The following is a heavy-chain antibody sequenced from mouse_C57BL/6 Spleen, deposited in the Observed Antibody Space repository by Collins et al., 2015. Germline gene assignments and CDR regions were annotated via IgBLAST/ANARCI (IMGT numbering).Heavy chain of an antibody. D-gene: IGHD1-1*01. CDR3: TRSEVFYYGHSPYYFDY. CDR1: GYTFTDYE. CDR2: IDPETGGT. V-gene: IGHV1-15*01. Sequence: QVQLQQSGAELVRPGASVTLSCKASGYTFTDYEMYWVKQTPLHGLEWIGAIDPETGGTAYNQKFKGKAMLSADSSSNTAFMELRSLTSEDSAVYYCTRSEVFYYGHSPYYFDYWGQGTTLTVSS. J-gene: IGHJ2*01.